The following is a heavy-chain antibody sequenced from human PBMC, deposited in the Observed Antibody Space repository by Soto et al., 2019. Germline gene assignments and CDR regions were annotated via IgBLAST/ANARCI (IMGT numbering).Heavy chain of an antibody. CDR3: ARGIAGAWFDL. D-gene: IGHD1-26*01. Sequence: SETLSLTCTVSGGSVSRGYYSWSWIRQPPGKGLEWIGYVYNSGSTNYNPSLKSRVTISVDTSKNQFSLKLSSVTAADTAVYYCARGIAGAWFDLWGQGTLVTVSS. V-gene: IGHV4-61*01. CDR1: GGSVSRGYYS. CDR2: VYNSGST. J-gene: IGHJ5*02.